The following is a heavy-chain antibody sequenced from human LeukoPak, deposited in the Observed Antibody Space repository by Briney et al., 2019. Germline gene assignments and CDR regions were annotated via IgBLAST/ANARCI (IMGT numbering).Heavy chain of an antibody. CDR2: IYSGGNT. Sequence: GGSLRLSCAASGFTVSSNYMSWVRQAPGKGLEWVSVIYSGGNTFYAASVKGRFTVSRDNSKNTLYLQMTSLRAEDTAVYYCARQDCSSANCQYYFDYWGQGTLVTVSS. D-gene: IGHD2-2*01. CDR1: GFTVSSNY. CDR3: ARQDCSSANCQYYFDY. V-gene: IGHV3-53*01. J-gene: IGHJ4*02.